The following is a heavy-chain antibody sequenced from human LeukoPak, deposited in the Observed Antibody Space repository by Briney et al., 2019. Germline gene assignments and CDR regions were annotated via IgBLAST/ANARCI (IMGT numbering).Heavy chain of an antibody. Sequence: ASVKVSCKASGGIFSNYAISWVRQAPGQGLEWMGLINPTCGSTGYAQKIQGRVTMTRDMSTSTDYMELSSLRSEDTAIYYCARDNSVGDNAWWFDPWGQGTLVTVSS. D-gene: IGHD1-26*01. CDR3: ARDNSVGDNAWWFDP. J-gene: IGHJ5*02. CDR2: INPTCGST. CDR1: GGIFSNYA. V-gene: IGHV1-46*01.